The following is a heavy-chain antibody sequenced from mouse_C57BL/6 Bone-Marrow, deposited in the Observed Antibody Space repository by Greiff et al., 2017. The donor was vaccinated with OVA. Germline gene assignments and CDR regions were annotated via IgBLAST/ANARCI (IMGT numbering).Heavy chain of an antibody. V-gene: IGHV2-5*01. CDR3: AKKGGYDNWYFDV. CDR1: GFSLTSYG. D-gene: IGHD2-2*01. J-gene: IGHJ1*03. Sequence: VQVVESGPGLVQPSQSLSITCTVSGFSLTSYGVHWVRQSPGKGLEWLGVIWRGGSTDYNAAFMSRLSITKDNSKSQVFFKMNSLQADDTAIYYCAKKGGYDNWYFDVWGTGTTVTVSS. CDR2: IWRGGST.